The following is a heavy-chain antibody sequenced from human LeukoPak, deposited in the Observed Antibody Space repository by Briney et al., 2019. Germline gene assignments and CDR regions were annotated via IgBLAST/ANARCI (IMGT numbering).Heavy chain of an antibody. CDR3: AKGGSGYYGSGSLGGMDV. J-gene: IGHJ6*02. Sequence: SLRLSCAASGFTFSSYAMHWVRQAPGKGLEWVAVISYDGSKKYYADSVKGRFTISRDNSKNTLYLQMNSLRAEDTAVYYCAKGGSGYYGSGSLGGMDVWGQGTTVTVSS. CDR1: GFTFSSYA. D-gene: IGHD3-10*01. V-gene: IGHV3-30*18. CDR2: ISYDGSKK.